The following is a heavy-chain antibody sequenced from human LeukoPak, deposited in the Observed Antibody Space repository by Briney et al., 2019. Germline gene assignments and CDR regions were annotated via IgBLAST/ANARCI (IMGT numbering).Heavy chain of an antibody. V-gene: IGHV3-30*03. CDR3: AREVTPYY. CDR2: ISYDGSNK. J-gene: IGHJ4*02. D-gene: IGHD4-23*01. Sequence: PGRSLRPSCAASGFTFSTYGMHWVRQAPGKGLEWVAVISYDGSNKYYADSVKGRFTISRDNSKNTLYLQMNSLRAEDTAVYYCAREVTPYYWGQGTLVTVSS. CDR1: GFTFSTYG.